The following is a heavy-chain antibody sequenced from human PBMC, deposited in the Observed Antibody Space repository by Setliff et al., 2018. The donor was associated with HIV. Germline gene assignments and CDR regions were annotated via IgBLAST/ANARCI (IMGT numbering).Heavy chain of an antibody. CDR3: ARDFGGGSGSSYYYYYYMDV. Sequence: SETLSLTCTVSGGSVSRSSYYWGWIRQPTGKGLEWIGTVYYTGSTQYNPSFKSRVTISVDTSKNQFSLKLISVTAADTAVYYCARDFGGGSGSSYYYYYYMDVWGKGTTVTVSS. D-gene: IGHD3-10*01. CDR1: GGSVSRSSYY. V-gene: IGHV4-39*02. J-gene: IGHJ6*03. CDR2: VYYTGST.